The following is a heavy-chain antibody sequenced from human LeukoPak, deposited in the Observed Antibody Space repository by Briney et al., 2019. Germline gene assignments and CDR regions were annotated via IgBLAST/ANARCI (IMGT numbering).Heavy chain of an antibody. Sequence: PGASVKVSCKASGYTFTGYYMHWVRQAPGQGLEWMGWINPNSGGTDYAQKFQGRVTMTRDTSISTAYMDLSRLRSDDTAVYYCAKFVDTAMVTGFDYWGQGTLVTVSS. CDR3: AKFVDTAMVTGFDY. J-gene: IGHJ4*02. D-gene: IGHD5-18*01. CDR2: INPNSGGT. V-gene: IGHV1-2*02. CDR1: GYTFTGYY.